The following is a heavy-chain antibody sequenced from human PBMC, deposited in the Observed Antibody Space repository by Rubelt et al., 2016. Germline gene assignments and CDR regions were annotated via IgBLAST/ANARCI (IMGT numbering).Heavy chain of an antibody. CDR3: ARGRGLSDGDYVDY. Sequence: QVQLQQWGAGLLKPSETLSLTCAVYGGVFSDHYWSWIRQPPGKGLQWIGEIHHSGSTNYSPSLKSRVTISIDTSKNQFSLKVSSVTAADTAVDYCARGRGLSDGDYVDYWGQGTLVTVSS. J-gene: IGHJ4*02. V-gene: IGHV4-34*01. CDR2: IHHSGST. CDR1: GGVFSDHY. D-gene: IGHD4-17*01.